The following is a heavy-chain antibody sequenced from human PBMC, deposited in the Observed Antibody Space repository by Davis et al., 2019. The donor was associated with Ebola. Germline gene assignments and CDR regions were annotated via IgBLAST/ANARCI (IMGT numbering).Heavy chain of an antibody. CDR1: GGSITTYY. D-gene: IGHD3-22*01. V-gene: IGHV4-59*08. Sequence: SETLSLTCTVSGGSITTYYWSWVRQPPGKGLEWIGYMFYTGSADYNPSLKSRVTISVDTSKNQFSLKLSSVTAADTAVYYCARLDDSSGIDYWGQGTLVTVSS. CDR2: MFYTGSA. CDR3: ARLDDSSGIDY. J-gene: IGHJ4*02.